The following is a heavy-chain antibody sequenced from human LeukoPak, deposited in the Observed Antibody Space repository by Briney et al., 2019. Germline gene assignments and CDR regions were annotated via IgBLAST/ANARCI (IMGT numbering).Heavy chain of an antibody. V-gene: IGHV1-8*03. D-gene: IGHD1-26*01. CDR2: MNPNSGNT. J-gene: IGHJ4*02. Sequence: ASVKVSCKASGYTFTSYDINWVRQATGQGLEWMGWMNPNSGNTGYAQKFQGRVTITRNTSISTAYMELRSLRSDDTAVYYCARATVVGATEPFDYWGQGTLVTVSS. CDR3: ARATVVGATEPFDY. CDR1: GYTFTSYD.